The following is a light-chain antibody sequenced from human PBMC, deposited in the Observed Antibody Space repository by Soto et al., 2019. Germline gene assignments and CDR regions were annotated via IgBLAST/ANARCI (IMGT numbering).Light chain of an antibody. CDR2: EVT. J-gene: IGLJ3*02. CDR1: SRDIGPYNL. V-gene: IGLV2-23*02. CDR3: SSYTHIEPLLL. Sequence: QSALTQPASLSGSLGQTITIFCTGTSRDIGPYNLVSWYQQYPGKAPKLIIYEVTNRPSGVSDRFSGSKSANTASLTISGLQAEDEADYYCSSYTHIEPLLLFGGGTQLTVL.